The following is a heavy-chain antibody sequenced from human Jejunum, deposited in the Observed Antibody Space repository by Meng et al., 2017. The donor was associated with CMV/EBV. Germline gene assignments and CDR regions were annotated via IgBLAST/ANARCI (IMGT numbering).Heavy chain of an antibody. Sequence: QVQLEEQAPGLVTPSRTLSPPGTVSGGSMNGYYWTWIRQPAGKGLEWIASIYHNGNSHSNPSLKSRLTISVDTSKNQFSLSLISVTAADTGVYYCARHGDLPDFDYWGQGALVTVSS. V-gene: IGHV4-59*08. CDR1: GGSMNGYY. CDR2: IYHNGNS. J-gene: IGHJ4*02. CDR3: ARHGDLPDFDY. D-gene: IGHD4-17*01.